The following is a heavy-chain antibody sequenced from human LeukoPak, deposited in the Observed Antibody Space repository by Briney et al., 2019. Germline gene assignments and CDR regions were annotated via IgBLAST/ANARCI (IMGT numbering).Heavy chain of an antibody. V-gene: IGHV4-4*07. D-gene: IGHD3-22*01. Sequence: PSETLSLTCTVSGGSISSYYWSWIRQPAGKGLEWIGRIYASGSTNYNPSLKSRVTMSVDTSKNQFSLKLSSVTAADTAVYYCARDKDYYGRRGYPGMDVWGQGTTVTVSS. CDR3: ARDKDYYGRRGYPGMDV. CDR1: GGSISSYY. J-gene: IGHJ6*02. CDR2: IYASGST.